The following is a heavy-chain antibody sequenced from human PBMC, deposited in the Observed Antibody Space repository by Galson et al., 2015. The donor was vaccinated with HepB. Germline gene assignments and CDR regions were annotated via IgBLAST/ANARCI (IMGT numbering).Heavy chain of an antibody. CDR2: INPSGGRT. J-gene: IGHJ4*02. D-gene: IGHD3-10*01. CDR3: ARGVLLWDGPDY. Sequence: SVKVSCKASGYKFISYYMHWVRQAPGQGLEWMGIINPSGGRTDYAPKFQGRVTLTRDTSTSTVFMELSSLRSDDTAVYFCARGVLLWDGPDYWGQGTVVTVSS. V-gene: IGHV1-46*01. CDR1: GYKFISYY.